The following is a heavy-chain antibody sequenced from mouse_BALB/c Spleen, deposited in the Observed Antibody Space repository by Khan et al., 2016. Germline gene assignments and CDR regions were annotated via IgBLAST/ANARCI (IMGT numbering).Heavy chain of an antibody. CDR2: ISYSGST. Sequence: EVQLQESGPGLVKPSQSLSLTCTVTGYSITSDYAWNWIRQFPGNKLEWMGYISYSGSTSYNPSLKSRISITRDTSKNQFFLQLNSVTTEDTATYYSARHYYYNLDYWGQGTTLTVSS. CDR1: GYSITSDYA. CDR3: ARHYYYNLDY. V-gene: IGHV3-2*02. J-gene: IGHJ2*01. D-gene: IGHD1-1*01.